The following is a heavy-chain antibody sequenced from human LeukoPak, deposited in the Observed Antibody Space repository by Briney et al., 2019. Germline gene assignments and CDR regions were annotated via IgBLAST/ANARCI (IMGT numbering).Heavy chain of an antibody. J-gene: IGHJ3*02. Sequence: SETLSLTCTVSGGSTSSDSYYWSWIRQPAGKGLEWIGHIYTSGSTNYNPSLKSRVTISMDTSKNQFSLKLSSVTATDTAVYYCARDGSSGSSNDVFDIWGQGTMVTVSA. V-gene: IGHV4-61*09. CDR3: ARDGSSGSSNDVFDI. CDR1: GGSTSSDSYY. CDR2: IYTSGST. D-gene: IGHD1-26*01.